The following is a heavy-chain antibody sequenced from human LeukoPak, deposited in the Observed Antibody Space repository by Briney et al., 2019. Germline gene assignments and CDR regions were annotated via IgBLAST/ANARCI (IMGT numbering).Heavy chain of an antibody. V-gene: IGHV3-48*04. CDR1: GFTFSSYS. D-gene: IGHD3-3*01. J-gene: IGHJ4*02. Sequence: PGGSLRLSCAASGFTFSSYSMNWVRQAPGKGLEWVSYISSSSSTIYYADSVKGRFTISRDNAKKSLYLQMNSLRAEDTAVYYCARDGSYDFWSGYYDYWGQGTLVTVSS. CDR2: ISSSSSTI. CDR3: ARDGSYDFWSGYYDY.